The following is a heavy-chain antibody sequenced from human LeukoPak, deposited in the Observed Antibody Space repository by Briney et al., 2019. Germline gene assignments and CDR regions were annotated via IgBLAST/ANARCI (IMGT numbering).Heavy chain of an antibody. V-gene: IGHV3-23*01. CDR1: GFTFSSYA. D-gene: IGHD3-22*01. CDR2: ISGSGGST. Sequence: PGGSPRLSCAASGFTFSSYAMSWLRQAPGKGLEWVSAISGSGGSTYYADSVKGRFTISRDNSKNTLYLQMNSLRAEDTAVYYCAKDRSGYGDAFDIWGQGTMVTVSS. CDR3: AKDRSGYGDAFDI. J-gene: IGHJ3*02.